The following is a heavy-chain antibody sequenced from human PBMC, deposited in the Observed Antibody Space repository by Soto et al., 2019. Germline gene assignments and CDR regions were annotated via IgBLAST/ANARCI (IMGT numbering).Heavy chain of an antibody. CDR2: INPTRGGT. D-gene: IGHD3-22*01. CDR1: GYSFSDFY. Sequence: QVHLVQSGAEVKKPGASVRVSCKASGYSFSDFYMHWVRQAPGHGLEWVGWINPTRGGTNFAQKFQGRVILTADTSTSTAYMEVSRLASDDTAVYFCAKGVTAATSGCLSHFDTWGQGTLVTVSS. J-gene: IGHJ4*02. CDR3: AKGVTAATSGCLSHFDT. V-gene: IGHV1-2*02.